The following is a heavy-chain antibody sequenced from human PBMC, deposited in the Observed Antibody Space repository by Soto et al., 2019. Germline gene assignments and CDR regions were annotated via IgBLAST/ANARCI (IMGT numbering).Heavy chain of an antibody. CDR3: ARLPAFRGYSGYDYAVIDY. CDR1: GGSFRGYY. Sequence: SETLSLTCAVYGGSFRGYYWSWIRQPPGKGLEWIGEINHSGSTNYNPSLKSRVNTTVDTSKNQFSLKLSSVTAADTAVYYCARLPAFRGYSGYDYAVIDYWGQGTLVSVSS. V-gene: IGHV4-34*01. D-gene: IGHD5-12*01. J-gene: IGHJ4*02. CDR2: INHSGST.